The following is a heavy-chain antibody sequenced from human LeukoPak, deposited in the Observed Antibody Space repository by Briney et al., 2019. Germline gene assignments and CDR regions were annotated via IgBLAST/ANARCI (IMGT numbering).Heavy chain of an antibody. CDR1: GYSFTSYW. V-gene: IGHV5-51*01. Sequence: LGESLQISCKGSGYSFTSYWIGWVRQVPGKGLEWMGIIYPGDSDTRYSPSFQGQVTISADKSISTAYLQWSSLKASDTAMYYCARQPPSYSSSSSSSGFDYWGQGTLVTVSS. D-gene: IGHD6-6*01. CDR2: IYPGDSDT. CDR3: ARQPPSYSSSSSSSGFDY. J-gene: IGHJ4*02.